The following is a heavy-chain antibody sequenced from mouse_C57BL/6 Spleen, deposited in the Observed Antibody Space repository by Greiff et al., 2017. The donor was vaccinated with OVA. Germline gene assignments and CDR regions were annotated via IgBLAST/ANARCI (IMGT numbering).Heavy chain of an antibody. Sequence: QVQLQQPGAELVRPGTSVKLSCKASGYTFTSYWMHWVKQRPGQGLEWIGVIDPSDSYTNYNQKFKGKATLTVDTSSSTAYMQLSSLTSEDSAVYYCASLHYYCRAMDYWGQGTSVTVSS. J-gene: IGHJ4*01. CDR2: IDPSDSYT. CDR3: ASLHYYCRAMDY. D-gene: IGHD1-2*01. V-gene: IGHV1-59*01. CDR1: GYTFTSYW.